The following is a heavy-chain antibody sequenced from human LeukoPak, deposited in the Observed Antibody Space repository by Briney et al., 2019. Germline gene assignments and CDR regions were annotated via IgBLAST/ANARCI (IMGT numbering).Heavy chain of an antibody. J-gene: IGHJ4*02. D-gene: IGHD1-26*01. CDR2: INPNSGGT. CDR3: ARGVGAAIFDY. CDR1: GYTFTGYY. Sequence: GASVKVSCTASGYTFTGYYMHWVRQAPGQGLEWMGWINPNSGGTNYAQKFQGRVTMTTDTSTSTAYMELRSLRSDDTAVYYCARGVGAAIFDYWGQGTLVTVSS. V-gene: IGHV1-2*02.